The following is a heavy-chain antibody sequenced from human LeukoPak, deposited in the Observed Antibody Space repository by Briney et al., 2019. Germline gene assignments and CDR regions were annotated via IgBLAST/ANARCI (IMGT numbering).Heavy chain of an antibody. J-gene: IGHJ3*02. CDR1: GDSISSRNW. CDR3: ARGMWFDTLFSAFDI. Sequence: PSETLSLTCSVSGDSISSRNWWTWVRQTPEKGLEWIGEIYHTGSTNYNPSVESRVTISIDKSKNQFSLILNSVTAADTALYYCARGMWFDTLFSAFDIWGQGTMVTVSS. D-gene: IGHD3-10*01. V-gene: IGHV4-4*02. CDR2: IYHTGST.